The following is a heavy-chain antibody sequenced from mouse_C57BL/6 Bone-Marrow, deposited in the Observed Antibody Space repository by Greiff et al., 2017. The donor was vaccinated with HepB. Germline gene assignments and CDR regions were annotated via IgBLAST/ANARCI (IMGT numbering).Heavy chain of an antibody. CDR1: GYTFTSYW. CDR2: IYPGNSDT. D-gene: IGHD1-1*01. J-gene: IGHJ4*01. CDR3: SYYGSSPYAMDY. Sequence: VQLKESGTVLARPGASVKMSCKTSGYTFTSYWMHWVKQRPGQGLEWIGAIYPGNSDTSYNQKFKGKAKLTAVTSASTAYMELSSLTNEDSAVYYCSYYGSSPYAMDYWGQGTSVTVSS. V-gene: IGHV1-5*01.